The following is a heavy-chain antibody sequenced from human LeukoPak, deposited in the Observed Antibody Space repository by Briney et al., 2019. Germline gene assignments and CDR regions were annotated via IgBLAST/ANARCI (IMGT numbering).Heavy chain of an antibody. D-gene: IGHD6-19*01. V-gene: IGHV4-39*01. J-gene: IGHJ4*02. CDR3: ARVVPMYSSDWYDDY. CDR1: GGSISSSSYC. Sequence: SETLSLTCTVSGGSISSSSYCWGWIRQPPGKGLEWIGTIYYSGSTYYNPSLKSRVTISVDTSKNQFSLKLSSVTAADTAVYYCARVVPMYSSDWYDDYWGQGTLVTVSS. CDR2: IYYSGST.